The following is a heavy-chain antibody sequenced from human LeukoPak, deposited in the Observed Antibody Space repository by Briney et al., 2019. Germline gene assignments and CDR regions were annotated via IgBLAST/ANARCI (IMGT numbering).Heavy chain of an antibody. V-gene: IGHV1-46*01. J-gene: IGHJ4*02. D-gene: IGHD6-19*01. CDR3: ARMGGIAVADPFDY. Sequence: ASVKVSCKASGYIFTSYFMHWVRQAPGQGLEWMGIINPSGGSTSYAQKFQGRVTMTRDMSTSTVYMELSSLRSEDTAVYYCARMGGIAVADPFDYWGQGTLVTVSS. CDR2: INPSGGST. CDR1: GYIFTSYF.